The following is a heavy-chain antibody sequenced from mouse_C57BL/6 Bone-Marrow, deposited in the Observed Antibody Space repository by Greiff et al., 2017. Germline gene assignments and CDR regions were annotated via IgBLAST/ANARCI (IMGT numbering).Heavy chain of an antibody. CDR2: ISDGGSYT. CDR3: ARNRGQLRLKYFDY. D-gene: IGHD3-2*02. CDR1: GFTFSSYA. J-gene: IGHJ2*01. V-gene: IGHV5-4*01. Sequence: EVQLMESGGGLVKPGGSLKLSCAASGFTFSSYAMSWVRQTPEKRLEWVATISDGGSYTYYPDNVKGRFTISRDNAKNTLDLQMSHLKSEDSAMYYCARNRGQLRLKYFDYWGTGTTLTVSS.